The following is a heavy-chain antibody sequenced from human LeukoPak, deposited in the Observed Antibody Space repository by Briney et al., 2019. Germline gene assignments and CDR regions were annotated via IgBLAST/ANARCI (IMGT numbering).Heavy chain of an antibody. J-gene: IGHJ5*02. V-gene: IGHV3-33*01. Sequence: GGSLRLSCAASGFTFSSYGMHWLRQAQGKGLEWVAVIWYDGSNKYYADSVKGRFTISRDNSKNTLYLQMNSLRAEDTAVYYCARERGIAADGATLAPWSQGTLVTVSS. CDR2: IWYDGSNK. CDR3: ARERGIAADGATLAP. CDR1: GFTFSSYG. D-gene: IGHD6-13*01.